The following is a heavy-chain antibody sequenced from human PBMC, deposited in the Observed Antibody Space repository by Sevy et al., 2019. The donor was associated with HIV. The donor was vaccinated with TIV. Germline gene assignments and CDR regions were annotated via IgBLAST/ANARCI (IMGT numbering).Heavy chain of an antibody. V-gene: IGHV4-39*02. D-gene: IGHD3-3*01. Sequence: SETLSLTCTVSGGSISSSTYYWGWIRQPPGKGLEWIGSIYYSGSTYYNPSLKSRVTISVDTSKNQFSLKLSSVTAADTALYYCARETERKYYDFWSGYIYYYGMDVWGQGTTVTVSS. J-gene: IGHJ6*02. CDR3: ARETERKYYDFWSGYIYYYGMDV. CDR2: IYYSGST. CDR1: GGSISSSTYY.